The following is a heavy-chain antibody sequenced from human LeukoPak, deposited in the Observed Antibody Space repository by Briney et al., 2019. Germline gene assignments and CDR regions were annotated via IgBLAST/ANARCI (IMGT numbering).Heavy chain of an antibody. CDR2: ITWDAGSM. J-gene: IGHJ4*02. D-gene: IGHD6-13*01. V-gene: IGHV3-43D*03. CDR3: AKGTSSWHEFDY. Sequence: GGSLRLSCAASGFTFDDYAMHRVRQAPGKGLEWVSLITWDAGSMYYADSVKGRFTISRDNSKNSLYLQMNSLRAEDTALYYCAKGTSSWHEFDYWGQGTLVTVSS. CDR1: GFTFDDYA.